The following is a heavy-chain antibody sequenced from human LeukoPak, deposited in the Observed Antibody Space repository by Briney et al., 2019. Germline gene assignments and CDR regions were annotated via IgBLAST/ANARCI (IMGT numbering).Heavy chain of an antibody. CDR2: ISAYNGNT. CDR3: AREHSYYYDSSDAYYFDY. Sequence: ASVKVSCKASGYTFTSYGISWVRQAPGQGLEWMGWISAYNGNTNYAQKLQGRVTMTTDTSTSTAYMELRSLRSDDTAVYYCAREHSYYYDSSDAYYFDYWGQGTLVTVSS. CDR1: GYTFTSYG. D-gene: IGHD3-22*01. V-gene: IGHV1-18*01. J-gene: IGHJ4*02.